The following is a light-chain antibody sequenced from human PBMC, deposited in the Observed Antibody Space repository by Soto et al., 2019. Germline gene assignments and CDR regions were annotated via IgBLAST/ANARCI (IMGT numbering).Light chain of an antibody. Sequence: EIVLTQSPATLSVSPGERATLSCRASQSVSNNLAWFQQRPGQAPSLLIYGASTRATGIPARFSGSGSGTEFTPTIPSLQSKEFAVYYCQQYNKGPLWVLGPWNKVEL. CDR3: QQYNKGPLWV. V-gene: IGKV3-15*01. CDR1: QSVSNN. CDR2: GAS. J-gene: IGKJ1*01.